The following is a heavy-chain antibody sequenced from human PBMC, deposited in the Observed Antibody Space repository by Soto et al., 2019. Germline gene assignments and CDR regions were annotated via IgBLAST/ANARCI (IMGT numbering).Heavy chain of an antibody. CDR3: ARVVFDICSGGSCDYFGMDV. CDR2: IIPILSTA. V-gene: IGHV1-69*12. D-gene: IGHD2-15*01. Sequence: QVQLVQSGAEVKKPGSSVKVSCKASGGTFSSYAISWVRQAPGQGLEWMGGIIPILSTANYAQKYQGRVTITGDEATITAYMELSSLRSEDTAVYFCARVVFDICSGGSCDYFGMDVWGQGTTVTVSS. CDR1: GGTFSSYA. J-gene: IGHJ6*02.